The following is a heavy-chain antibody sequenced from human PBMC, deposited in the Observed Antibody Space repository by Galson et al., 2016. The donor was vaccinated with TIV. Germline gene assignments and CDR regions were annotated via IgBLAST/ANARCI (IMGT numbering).Heavy chain of an antibody. CDR3: AKGMAIFGVIPPWGGMDV. CDR2: VRYDGSHK. Sequence: LRLSCAASGFTFSTYVMHWVRQAPGKALEWVAFVRYDGSHKNYADSVKGRFTISRDNSKYTLYLQMNSLRAEDTAVYYCAKGMAIFGVIPPWGGMDVWGQGTTVTVSS. CDR1: GFTFSTYV. D-gene: IGHD3-3*01. V-gene: IGHV3-30*02. J-gene: IGHJ6*02.